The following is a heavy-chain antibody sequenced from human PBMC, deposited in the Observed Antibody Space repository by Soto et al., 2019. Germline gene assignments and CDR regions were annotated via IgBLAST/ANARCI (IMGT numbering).Heavy chain of an antibody. J-gene: IGHJ4*02. CDR2: IDTDGGGT. Sequence: HPGGSLRLSCAASGFTFRSHRIHWVRQAPGKGLEWVSRIDTDGGGTTYADSVKGRFTISTDNAENTVYLQMTGLRVEDTAVYYCATVFDVWGQGTLVTVSS. V-gene: IGHV3-74*03. CDR3: ATVFDV. CDR1: GFTFRSHR.